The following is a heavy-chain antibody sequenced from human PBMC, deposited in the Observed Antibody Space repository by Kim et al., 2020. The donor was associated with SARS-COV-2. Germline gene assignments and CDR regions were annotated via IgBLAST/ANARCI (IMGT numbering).Heavy chain of an antibody. CDR1: GGSISSYY. Sequence: SETLSLTCTVSGGSISSYYWSWLRQPPGKGLEWIGYIYYSGSTNYNPSLKSRVTISVDTSKNQFSLKLSSVTAADTAVYYCARQEYSSSSSFYYFDYWGQGTLVTVSS. CDR2: IYYSGST. V-gene: IGHV4-59*08. CDR3: ARQEYSSSSSFYYFDY. J-gene: IGHJ4*02. D-gene: IGHD6-6*01.